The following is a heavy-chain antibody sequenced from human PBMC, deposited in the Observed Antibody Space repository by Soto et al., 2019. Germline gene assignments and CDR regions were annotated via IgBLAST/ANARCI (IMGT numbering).Heavy chain of an antibody. J-gene: IGHJ4*02. CDR2: IYTSGST. CDR1: GGSISSYY. V-gene: IGHV4-4*07. Sequence: SETLSLTCTVSGGSISSYYWSWIRQPAGKGLERIGRIYTSGSTNYNPSLKSRVTMSVDTSKNQFSLKLSSVTAADTAVYYCARDRPGRGYSYGQQFDYWGQGTLVTVSS. D-gene: IGHD5-18*01. CDR3: ARDRPGRGYSYGQQFDY.